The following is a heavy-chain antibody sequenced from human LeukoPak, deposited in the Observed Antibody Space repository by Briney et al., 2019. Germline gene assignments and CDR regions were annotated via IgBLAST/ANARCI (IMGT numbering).Heavy chain of an antibody. V-gene: IGHV3-53*01. CDR1: GFTVSSNY. CDR2: IYSGGST. J-gene: IGHJ4*02. Sequence: GGSLRLSCAASGFTVSSNYMSWVRQAPGKGLEWVSVIYSGGSTYYADSVKGRFTISRDNSKNTLYLQMNSLRAEDTAVYYCARARYWQLWYDYWGQGTLVTVSS. D-gene: IGHD5-18*01. CDR3: ARARYWQLWYDY.